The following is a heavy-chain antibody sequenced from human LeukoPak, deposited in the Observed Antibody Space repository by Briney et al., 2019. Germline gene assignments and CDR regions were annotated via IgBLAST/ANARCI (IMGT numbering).Heavy chain of an antibody. J-gene: IGHJ5*02. CDR1: GGSISSGGYY. D-gene: IGHD6-6*01. V-gene: IGHV4-61*08. CDR2: IYYSGST. Sequence: SETLSLTCTVSGGSISSGGYYWRWIRQHPGKGLEWIGYIYYSGSTNYNPSLKSRVTISVDTSKNQFSLKLSSVTAADTAVYYCASLYSSSAGWFDPWGQGTLVTVSS. CDR3: ASLYSSSAGWFDP.